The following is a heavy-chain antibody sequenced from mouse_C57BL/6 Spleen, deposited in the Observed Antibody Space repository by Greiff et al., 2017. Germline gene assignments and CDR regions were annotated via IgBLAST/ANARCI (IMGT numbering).Heavy chain of an antibody. V-gene: IGHV5-6*01. J-gene: IGHJ4*01. Sequence: EVQLVESGGDLVKPGGSLKLSCAASGFTFSSYGMSWVRQTPDKRLEWVATISSGGSYTYYPDSVKGRFTISRDNAKNTRYLQMSSLKSEDTAMYYCARRLGYAMDYWGQGTSVTVSS. CDR1: GFTFSSYG. CDR2: ISSGGSYT. D-gene: IGHD4-1*01. CDR3: ARRLGYAMDY.